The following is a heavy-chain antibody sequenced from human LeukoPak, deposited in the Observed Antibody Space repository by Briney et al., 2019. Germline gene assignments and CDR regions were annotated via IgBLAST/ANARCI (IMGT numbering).Heavy chain of an antibody. V-gene: IGHV1-2*02. J-gene: IGHJ4*02. D-gene: IGHD3-10*01. Sequence: GASVKVSCKASGFTFSGYYMHWVRQAPGQGLEWMAWISPNSGGTNYVQKFQGRVTVTRDTSISTDYMEISGLTSDDTALYYCAREPSGLGGYDYWGQGTLVTVSS. CDR2: ISPNSGGT. CDR1: GFTFSGYY. CDR3: AREPSGLGGYDY.